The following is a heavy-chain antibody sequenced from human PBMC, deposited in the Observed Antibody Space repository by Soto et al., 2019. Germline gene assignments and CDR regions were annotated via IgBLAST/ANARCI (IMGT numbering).Heavy chain of an antibody. V-gene: IGHV4-31*03. D-gene: IGHD3-3*01. CDR1: GGSISRGGYY. Sequence: QVQLQESGPGLVKPSQTLSLTCTVSGGSISRGGYYWTWTRQYPGKGLEWIGCSYYSGPTYYNPSLRSRVTISVDTSMNQFSLRLTSVTAADTAVYYCARGVRRRGYAFDYWGQGTLVTVSS. CDR3: ARGVRRRGYAFDY. J-gene: IGHJ4*02. CDR2: SYYSGPT.